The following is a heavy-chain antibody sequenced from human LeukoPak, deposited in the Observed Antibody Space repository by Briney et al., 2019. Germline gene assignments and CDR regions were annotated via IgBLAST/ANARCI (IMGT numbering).Heavy chain of an antibody. CDR2: MNPNTDKT. CDR3: ARGRPGLASAGIYDF. CDR1: GYTFTSSD. V-gene: IGHV1-8*01. D-gene: IGHD6-13*01. Sequence: GASVSVSCKASGYTFTSSDINWVRQAPGQGLEWMGWMNPNTDKTVFARNFQGRVTMTKNISISTAYMEVTSLTYEDTAIYYCARGRPGLASAGIYDFWGQGTLITVSS. J-gene: IGHJ4*02.